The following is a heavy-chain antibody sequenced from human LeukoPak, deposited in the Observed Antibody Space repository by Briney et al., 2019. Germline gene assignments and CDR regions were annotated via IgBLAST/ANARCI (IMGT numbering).Heavy chain of an antibody. D-gene: IGHD3-22*01. CDR3: ARVRYDGSGYYAIYDY. CDR2: IYYSGST. Sequence: SETLSLTCTVSGGSISSSSYYWGWIRQPPGKGLEWIGSIYYSGSTYYNPSLKSRVTISLDTSKNQFSLKLSSVTAADTAVYYCARVRYDGSGYYAIYDYWGQGTLVTVSS. CDR1: GGSISSSSYY. V-gene: IGHV4-39*07. J-gene: IGHJ4*02.